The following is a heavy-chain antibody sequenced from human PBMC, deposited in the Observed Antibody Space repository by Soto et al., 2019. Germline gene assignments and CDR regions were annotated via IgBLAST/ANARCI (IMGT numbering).Heavy chain of an antibody. Sequence: PGGSLPLSCAASGLTFSSYSMNWVRQAPGKGLEWVSYISSSSSTIYYADSVKGRFTISRDNAKNSLYLQMNSLRAEDTAVYYCAFGGESRYYYYGMDVWGQGTTVTVSS. V-gene: IGHV3-48*01. D-gene: IGHD3-10*01. CDR2: ISSSSSTI. CDR1: GLTFSSYS. CDR3: AFGGESRYYYYGMDV. J-gene: IGHJ6*02.